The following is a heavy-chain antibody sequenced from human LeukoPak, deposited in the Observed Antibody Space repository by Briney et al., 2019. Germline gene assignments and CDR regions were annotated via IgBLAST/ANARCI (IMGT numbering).Heavy chain of an antibody. D-gene: IGHD3-3*01. CDR3: ARWGSGYNLFDY. Sequence: PGGSLRLSCVPSGFIFEDYGMHWVRQAPGKGLEWVSGINWNGGSTGYADSVKGRFTISRDNAKNSLYLQMNSLRAEDTALYYCARWGSGYNLFDYWGQGILVTVSS. CDR1: GFIFEDYG. J-gene: IGHJ4*02. V-gene: IGHV3-20*04. CDR2: INWNGGST.